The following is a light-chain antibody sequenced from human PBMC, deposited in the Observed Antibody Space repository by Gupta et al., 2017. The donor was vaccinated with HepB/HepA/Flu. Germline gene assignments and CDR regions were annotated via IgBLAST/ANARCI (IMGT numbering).Light chain of an antibody. V-gene: IGLV2-14*01. CDR3: SSFTTSSTWV. CDR2: DVT. CDR1: SSDIGSDNY. Sequence: QSALTQPAPVSESPGQSITISCTGSSSDIGSDNYVSWYQQHPGKAPKLIIFDVTNRPSGLSDRFSGSKSGNTASLTISGLQAEDEADYYCSSFTTSSTWVFGGGTKLTVL. J-gene: IGLJ3*02.